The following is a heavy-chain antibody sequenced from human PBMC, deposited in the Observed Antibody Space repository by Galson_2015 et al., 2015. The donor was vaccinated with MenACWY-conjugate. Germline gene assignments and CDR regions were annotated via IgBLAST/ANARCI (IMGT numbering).Heavy chain of an antibody. Sequence: CAISGDSVSSNSAAWTWIRQSPSRGLEWLGRTYYRSRWHNDYAVSVKSRITISPDTSRNQLSLRLSSVTPEDTAVYYCARGVTRTSGTINWYFDFWGRGTLVTVSS. D-gene: IGHD6-13*01. V-gene: IGHV6-1*01. J-gene: IGHJ2*01. CDR2: TYYRSRWHN. CDR3: ARGVTRTSGTINWYFDF. CDR1: GDSVSSNSAA.